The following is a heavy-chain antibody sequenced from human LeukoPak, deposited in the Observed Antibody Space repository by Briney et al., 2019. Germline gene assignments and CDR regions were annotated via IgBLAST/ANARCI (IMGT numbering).Heavy chain of an antibody. Sequence: GGSLRLSCAASGFTFSSYAMSWVRQAPGKGLEWVSAFSGSGGNTYYADSVKGRFTISRDNSKNTLYLQMNTLRAEDTAVYYCARAEINDYSRYWGQGIPVIVSS. CDR3: ARAEINDYSRY. V-gene: IGHV3-23*01. J-gene: IGHJ4*02. CDR1: GFTFSSYA. CDR2: FSGSGGNT. D-gene: IGHD4-11*01.